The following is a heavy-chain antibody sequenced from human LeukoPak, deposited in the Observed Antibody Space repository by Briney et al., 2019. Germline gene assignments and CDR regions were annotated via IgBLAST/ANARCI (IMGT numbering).Heavy chain of an antibody. D-gene: IGHD2-15*01. CDR1: GFTFSSYS. CDR2: IGITSSYT. CDR3: VSVVVAATSRDY. Sequence: GGSLRLSCAASGFTFSSYSMNWVRQAPGKGLEWVSSIGITSSYTYYADSVKGRFTISRDNAKNSLYLQMNSLRAEDTALYYCVSVVVAATSRDYWGQGTLVTVSS. V-gene: IGHV3-21*04. J-gene: IGHJ4*02.